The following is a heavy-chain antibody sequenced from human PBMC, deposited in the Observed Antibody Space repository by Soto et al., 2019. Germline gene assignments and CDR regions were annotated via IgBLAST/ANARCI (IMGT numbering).Heavy chain of an antibody. CDR3: ARRGAAAPNYYYYGLDV. D-gene: IGHD2-2*01. CDR1: GDPILSSNW. V-gene: IGHV4-4*02. CDR2: IYRTGSS. Sequence: PSETLSLTCAVSGDPILSSNWWTWVRQPPGKGLEWIAEIYRTGSSHYNPSLQSRVIISLDRSKNQFSLTLSSVTAADTAVYYCARRGAAAPNYYYYGLDVWGQGTMVTVSS. J-gene: IGHJ6*02.